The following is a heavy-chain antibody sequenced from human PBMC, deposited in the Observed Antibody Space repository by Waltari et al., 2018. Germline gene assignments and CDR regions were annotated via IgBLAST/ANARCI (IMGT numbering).Heavy chain of an antibody. CDR1: GFIFDSYG. D-gene: IGHD1-1*01. J-gene: IGHJ4*02. CDR3: ARVDLDDPRRPHY. Sequence: QVQLVESGGGVVKPGRSLRLSCAASGFIFDSYGMHWVRQAPGKGLEWVAVIWYDGSNKYYADSVKGRFTISRDNSKNTLYLQMNSLRAEDTAVYYCARVDLDDPRRPHYWGQGTLVTVSS. CDR2: IWYDGSNK. V-gene: IGHV3-33*01.